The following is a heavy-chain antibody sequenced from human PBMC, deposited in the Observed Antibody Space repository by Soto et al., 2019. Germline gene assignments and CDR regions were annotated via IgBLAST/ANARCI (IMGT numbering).Heavy chain of an antibody. CDR1: GYTFTSYG. CDR3: ARCDASRAYDSTLYNWFDP. V-gene: IGHV1-18*01. J-gene: IGHJ5*02. CDR2: ISAYNGNT. Sequence: QVQLVQSGAEVKKPGASVKVSCKASGYTFTSYGISWVRQAPGQGLEWMGWISAYNGNTNYAQKLQGRVTMTTDTSTSTAYMELRSLRSDDTAVYYCARCDASRAYDSTLYNWFDPWGQGTLVTASS. D-gene: IGHD3-22*01.